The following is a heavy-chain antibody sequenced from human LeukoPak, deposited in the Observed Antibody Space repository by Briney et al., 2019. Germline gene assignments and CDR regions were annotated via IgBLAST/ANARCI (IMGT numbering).Heavy chain of an antibody. CDR2: IKQDGTEK. J-gene: IGHJ4*02. D-gene: IGHD3-10*01. CDR3: ARLSEMFRGPQVIYYFDF. CDR1: GFSFSTYW. V-gene: IGHV3-7*01. Sequence: GGSLRLSCGASGFSFSTYWMSWVRQAPGKGLEWVANIKQDGTEKYYVDSVKGRFAISRDYARKSLYLQLNSLRAEDTAVYYCARLSEMFRGPQVIYYFDFWGQGTLVTVSS.